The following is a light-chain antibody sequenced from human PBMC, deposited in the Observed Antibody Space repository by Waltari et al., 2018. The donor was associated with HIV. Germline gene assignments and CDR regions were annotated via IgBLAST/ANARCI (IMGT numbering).Light chain of an antibody. CDR2: STA. CDR1: QSLSSTS. CDR3: QQSGSLIRT. Sequence: IVLTQSPDTLSFSPGERATLSCKASQSLSSTSLAWYQQKPGQAPRLLIYSTATRATGIPDRFSGSGSGTDFILTISRLEPEDFAVYYCQQSGSLIRTFGQGTRVEIK. V-gene: IGKV3-20*01. J-gene: IGKJ1*01.